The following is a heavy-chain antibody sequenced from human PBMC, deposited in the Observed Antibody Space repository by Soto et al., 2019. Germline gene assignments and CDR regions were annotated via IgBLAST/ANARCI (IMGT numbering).Heavy chain of an antibody. CDR2: IYYSGST. CDR3: ASLKGDYVSY. CDR1: GGSLSSSTYY. Sequence: SETLSLTCTVSGGSLSSSTYYWGWIRQSPGKGLEWIGSIYYSGSTYYNPSLKSRVTISVDTSKNQFSLKLSSVTAADTAVYYCASLKGDYVSYWGQGTLVTVS. J-gene: IGHJ4*02. D-gene: IGHD4-17*01. V-gene: IGHV4-39*01.